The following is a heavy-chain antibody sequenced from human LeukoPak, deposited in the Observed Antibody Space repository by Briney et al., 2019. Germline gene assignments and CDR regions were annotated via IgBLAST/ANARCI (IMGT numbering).Heavy chain of an antibody. CDR2: ISGSGGTT. Sequence: PGGSLRLSCAASGFTFSISAMSWVRQAPGKGLEWVSAISGSGGTTFYAASVKGRFIIARDNSKKTLYLQMNSLRAEDTAVYYWAKKDRGEVRKYYFDYWGQGTLVTVSS. CDR1: GFTFSISA. D-gene: IGHD1-1*01. J-gene: IGHJ4*02. CDR3: AKKDRGEVRKYYFDY. V-gene: IGHV3-23*01.